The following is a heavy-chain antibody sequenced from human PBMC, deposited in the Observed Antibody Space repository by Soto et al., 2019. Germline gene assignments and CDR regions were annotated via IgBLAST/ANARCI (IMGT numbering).Heavy chain of an antibody. V-gene: IGHV4-34*01. CDR1: GGSFSGYY. CDR2: INHSGST. J-gene: IGHJ3*01. D-gene: IGHD6-6*01. Sequence: QVQLQQWGAGLLKPSETLSLTCAVYGGSFSGYYWSWIRQPPGKGLEWIGEINHSGSTNYNPSLKSRATISVDTSKNQFSLKLSSVTAADTAGYYCARGRRAAPAVWGVWGQGTMVTVSS. CDR3: ARGRRAAPAVWGV.